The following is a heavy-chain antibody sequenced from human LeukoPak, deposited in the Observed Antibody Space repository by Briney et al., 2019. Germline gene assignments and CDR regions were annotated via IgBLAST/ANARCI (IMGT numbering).Heavy chain of an antibody. J-gene: IGHJ4*02. Sequence: GGSLRLSCAASGFTFSSYSMNWVRQAPGKGLERVSSISSTSSYIYYADSVKGRFTISRDNAKNSLYLQMNSLRAEDTAVYYCARASSGWAVDLYYFDYWGQGALVTVSS. CDR3: ARASSGWAVDLYYFDY. D-gene: IGHD6-19*01. CDR2: ISSTSSYI. CDR1: GFTFSSYS. V-gene: IGHV3-21*01.